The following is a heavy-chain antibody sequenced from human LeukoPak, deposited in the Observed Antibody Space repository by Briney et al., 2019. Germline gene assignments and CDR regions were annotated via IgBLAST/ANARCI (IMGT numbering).Heavy chain of an antibody. CDR1: GYTFTGYY. V-gene: IGHV1-2*02. CDR3: PSFYPGIAVDY. D-gene: IGHD6-13*01. J-gene: IGHJ4*02. CDR2: INPNSGGR. Sequence: GASVKVSCNASGYTFTGYYMHWVRQAPGQGLEWMGWINPNSGGRNYAQEFQGRVTITRDTSISTAYMELSRLRSDDTAVYYCPSFYPGIAVDYWGQGTLVTVSS.